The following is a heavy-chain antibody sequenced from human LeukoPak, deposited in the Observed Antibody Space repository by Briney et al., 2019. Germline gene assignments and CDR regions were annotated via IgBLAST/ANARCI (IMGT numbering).Heavy chain of an antibody. V-gene: IGHV4-30-4*08. D-gene: IGHD4-17*01. Sequence: SETLSLTCTVSGGSISSGDYYWSWIRQPPGKGLEWIGYIYYSGSTYYNPSLKSRVTISVDTSKNQFSLKLSSVTAADTAVYYCARADTATTAASDIWGQGTMVTVSS. CDR2: IYYSGST. J-gene: IGHJ3*02. CDR1: GGSISSGDYY. CDR3: ARADTATTAASDI.